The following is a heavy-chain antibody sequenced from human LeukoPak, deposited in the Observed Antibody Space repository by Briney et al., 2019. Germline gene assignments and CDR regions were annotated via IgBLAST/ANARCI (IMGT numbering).Heavy chain of an antibody. Sequence: SGGTLRLSCAASGFTFSKNAMSWVRQAPGMGLEWVSGISGRGGDTYYADSVKGRFTISRDNSQNTLYLQMNTVRAADTAVYYCAKDKYANGWYYFNNWGQGILVTVSS. J-gene: IGHJ4*02. V-gene: IGHV3-23*01. CDR1: GFTFSKNA. CDR2: ISGRGGDT. CDR3: AKDKYANGWYYFNN. D-gene: IGHD6-19*01.